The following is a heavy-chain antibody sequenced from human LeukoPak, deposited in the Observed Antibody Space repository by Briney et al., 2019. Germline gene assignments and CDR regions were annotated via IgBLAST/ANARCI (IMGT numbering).Heavy chain of an antibody. J-gene: IGHJ4*02. V-gene: IGHV3-53*01. D-gene: IGHD1-26*01. CDR3: AREGFDIVGALDY. Sequence: GGSLRLSCAASGFTVSSNYMSWVRQAPGKGLEWVSVIYSGGSTYYADSVKGRFTISRDNSKNTLYLQINSLRAEDTAVYYCAREGFDIVGALDYWGQGTLVTVSS. CDR2: IYSGGST. CDR1: GFTVSSNY.